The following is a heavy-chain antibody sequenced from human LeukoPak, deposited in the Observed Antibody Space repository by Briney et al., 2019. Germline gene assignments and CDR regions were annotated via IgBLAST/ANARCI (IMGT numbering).Heavy chain of an antibody. Sequence: PSETLSLTCTVSGGSISSYYWSWIRQPPGKGLEWIGSIYHSGSTNYNPSLKSRVTISVDTSKNQFSLKLRSVTAADTAVYYCARENGYKYDYWGQGTLVTVSS. CDR1: GGSISSYY. D-gene: IGHD5-24*01. V-gene: IGHV4-59*01. CDR2: IYHSGST. CDR3: ARENGYKYDY. J-gene: IGHJ4*02.